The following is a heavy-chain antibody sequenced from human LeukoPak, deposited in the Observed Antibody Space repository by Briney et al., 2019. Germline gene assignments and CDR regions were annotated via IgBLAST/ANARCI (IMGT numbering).Heavy chain of an antibody. J-gene: IGHJ4*02. D-gene: IGHD6-19*01. V-gene: IGHV3-7*01. CDR3: AKGAPPIAVAGTIY. CDR1: GGSFNGYY. CDR2: IKQDGSEK. Sequence: ETLSLTCAVYGGSFNGYYWSWVRQAPGKGLEWVANIKQDGSEKYYVDSVKGRFTISRDNAKNSLYLQMNSLRAEDTAVYYCAKGAPPIAVAGTIYWGQGTLVTVSS.